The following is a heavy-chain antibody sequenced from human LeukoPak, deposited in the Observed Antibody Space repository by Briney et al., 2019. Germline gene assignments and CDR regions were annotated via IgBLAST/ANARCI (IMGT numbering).Heavy chain of an antibody. CDR3: ARRRVDNRSGWYFDY. CDR1: GCSISSSSYY. J-gene: IGHJ4*02. V-gene: IGHV4-39*01. Sequence: PSETLSLTCTVSGCSISSSSYYWGWIPQSPGKGLEWIGSIFYSRSTYYNPSLKSRVTISVDTSKNQFSLKLSSVTASDTAVYYCARRRVDNRSGWYFDYWGEGTLVTVSS. CDR2: IFYSRST. D-gene: IGHD6-25*01.